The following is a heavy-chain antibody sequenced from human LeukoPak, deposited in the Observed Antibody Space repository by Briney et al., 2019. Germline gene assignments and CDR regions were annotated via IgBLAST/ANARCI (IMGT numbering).Heavy chain of an antibody. D-gene: IGHD3-10*01. CDR3: ARDYWFGEFSLNWFGP. J-gene: IGHJ5*02. CDR1: GFTFSSYS. V-gene: IGHV3-21*01. Sequence: GGSLRLSCAASGFTFSSYSMNWVRQAPGKGLEWVSSISSSSSYIYYADSVKGRFTISRDNAKNSLYLQMNSLRAEDTAVYYCARDYWFGEFSLNWFGPWGQGTLVTVSS. CDR2: ISSSSSYI.